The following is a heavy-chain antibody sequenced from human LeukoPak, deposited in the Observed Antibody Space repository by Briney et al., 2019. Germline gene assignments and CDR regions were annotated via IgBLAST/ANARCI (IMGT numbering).Heavy chain of an antibody. Sequence: PSETLSLTCTVSAGSISNYYWSWSRQPAGKGLEWIGRIYSSGSTNYNPSLNSRVTMSVDTSTNRFSLKLSSVTAADTAVYYCARRNWNYWYFDLWGRGTLVTVSS. D-gene: IGHD1-20*01. V-gene: IGHV4-4*07. J-gene: IGHJ2*01. CDR1: AGSISNYY. CDR2: IYSSGST. CDR3: ARRNWNYWYFDL.